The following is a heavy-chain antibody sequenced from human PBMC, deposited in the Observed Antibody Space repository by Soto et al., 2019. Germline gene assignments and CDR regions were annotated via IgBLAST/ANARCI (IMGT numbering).Heavy chain of an antibody. D-gene: IGHD2-2*01. CDR2: MNPNSGNT. CDR1: GYTFTSYD. V-gene: IGHV1-8*01. J-gene: IGHJ5*02. CDR3: ARGSGCSSTSCTKGDWFDP. Sequence: ASVKVSCKASGYTFTSYDINWVRQATGQGLEWMGWMNPNSGNTGYAQKFQGRVTMTRNTSLSTAYMELSSLRSEDTAVYYCARGSGCSSTSCTKGDWFDPWGQGTLVTVSS.